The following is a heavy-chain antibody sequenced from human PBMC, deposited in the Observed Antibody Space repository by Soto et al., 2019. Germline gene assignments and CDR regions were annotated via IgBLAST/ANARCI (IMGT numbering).Heavy chain of an antibody. V-gene: IGHV1-3*01. CDR2: INSGNGNT. Sequence: ASVKVSCKTSGYTFTNYVVDWVRQAPGQGLEWMGWINSGNGNTKYSEKFQGRVTITRDTSASTAYMELNSLTSEDTAVCYCARGLTIFGVVIGYWGQGTLVTVSS. CDR3: ARGLTIFGVVIGY. J-gene: IGHJ4*02. D-gene: IGHD3-3*01. CDR1: GYTFTNYV.